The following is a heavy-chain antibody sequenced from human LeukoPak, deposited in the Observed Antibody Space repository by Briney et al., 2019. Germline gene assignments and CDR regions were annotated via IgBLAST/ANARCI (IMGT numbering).Heavy chain of an antibody. CDR2: IYYSGST. V-gene: IGHV4-59*01. CDR1: SGSISSYY. Sequence: SETLSLTCTVSSGSISSYYWSWIRQPPGKGLEWIGYIYYSGSTNYNPSLKSRVSISVDTSKNQFSLKLSSVTAADTAVYFCATSSSPYTPFDYWGQGTLVTVSS. J-gene: IGHJ4*02. D-gene: IGHD2-2*02. CDR3: ATSSSPYTPFDY.